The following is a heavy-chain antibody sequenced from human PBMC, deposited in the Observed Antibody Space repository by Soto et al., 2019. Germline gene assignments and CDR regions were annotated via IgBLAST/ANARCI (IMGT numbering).Heavy chain of an antibody. J-gene: IGHJ5*02. CDR3: ARGYTELRFLEWPIPDNWFDP. Sequence: WTWVRQVPGKGLEWIGKIDHNGITNYNPSLESRVTISKDESKNQLSLKLTSVSAADTAVYYCARGYTELRFLEWPIPDNWFDPWGQGTLVTVSS. CDR2: IDHNGIT. D-gene: IGHD3-3*01. V-gene: IGHV4-4*02.